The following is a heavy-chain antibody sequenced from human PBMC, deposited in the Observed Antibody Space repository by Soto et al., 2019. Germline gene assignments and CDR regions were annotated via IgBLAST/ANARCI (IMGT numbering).Heavy chain of an antibody. CDR1: GYSFTNYW. CDR3: XRPGLMGATGRPHYFDY. Sequence: GESLKISCTGSGYSFTNYWIGWVRQMPGKGLEWMGIIYPGDSDTRYSPSFQGQVTISADKSVSTAYLQWSSLKASDTAMYYCXRPGLMGATGRPHYFDYWGQGTLVTVSS. J-gene: IGHJ4*02. D-gene: IGHD1-26*01. V-gene: IGHV5-51*01. CDR2: IYPGDSDT.